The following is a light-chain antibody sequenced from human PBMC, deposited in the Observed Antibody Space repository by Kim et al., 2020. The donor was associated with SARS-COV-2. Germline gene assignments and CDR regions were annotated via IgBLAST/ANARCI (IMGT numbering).Light chain of an antibody. J-gene: IGLJ1*01. CDR3: QAWDSSTYYV. CDR1: KVGDKY. V-gene: IGLV3-1*01. CDR2: QDS. Sequence: SPGQTASITCSGDKVGDKYACWYKQKPGQSPVLVIYQDSKRPSGIPERFAGSNSGNTATLTISGTQAMDEAYYYCQAWDSSTYYVFGTGTKVTVL.